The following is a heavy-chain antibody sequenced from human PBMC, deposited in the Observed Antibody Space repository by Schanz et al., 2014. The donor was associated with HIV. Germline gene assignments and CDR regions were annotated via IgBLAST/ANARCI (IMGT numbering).Heavy chain of an antibody. CDR3: ARDNDPYYYDNSGYYDRLFDY. D-gene: IGHD3-22*01. Sequence: QVKLQQWGAGLLKPSETLSLTCAVYGGSFTGYYWSWIRQSPGKGLEWLGQINHRESTNYNPSLQSRATISLDTSKNQFSLRLSSVTAADTAVYYCARDNDPYYYDNSGYYDRLFDYWGQGTLVTVSS. CDR1: GGSFTGYY. CDR2: INHREST. J-gene: IGHJ4*02. V-gene: IGHV4-34*01.